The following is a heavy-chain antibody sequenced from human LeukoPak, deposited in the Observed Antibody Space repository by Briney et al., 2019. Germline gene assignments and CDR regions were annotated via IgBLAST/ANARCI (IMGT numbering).Heavy chain of an antibody. Sequence: PSETLSLTCTVSGGSISSYYWSWIRQPPGKGLEWIGYIYYSGSTNYNPSLKSRVTISVDTSKNQFSLKLSSVTAADTAVYYCAREGSLVRDSSGFDYWGQGTLVTVSS. CDR1: GGSISSYY. D-gene: IGHD3-22*01. CDR3: AREGSLVRDSSGFDY. CDR2: IYYSGST. J-gene: IGHJ4*02. V-gene: IGHV4-59*12.